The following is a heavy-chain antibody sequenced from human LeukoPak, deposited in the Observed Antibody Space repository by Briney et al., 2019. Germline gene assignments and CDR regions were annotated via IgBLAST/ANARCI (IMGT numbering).Heavy chain of an antibody. J-gene: IGHJ4*02. CDR2: ISSHNHNA. V-gene: IGHV1-18*01. Sequence: ASVKVSCKPSGYSFVLYGISWVRQAPGQGTEWMGYISSHNHNAQYAQKFQDRLTLTTDTSTGTFYMELSRLRSDDTAVYYCARDEDYGIFVNIDYWGQGTLVTVSS. D-gene: IGHD4-17*01. CDR3: ARDEDYGIFVNIDY. CDR1: GYSFVLYG.